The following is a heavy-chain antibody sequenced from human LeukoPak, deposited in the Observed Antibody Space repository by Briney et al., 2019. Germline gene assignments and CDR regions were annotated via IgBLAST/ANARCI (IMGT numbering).Heavy chain of an antibody. CDR1: GGSISSYY. Sequence: PSETLSLTCTVSGGSISSYYWSWIRQPPGKGLEWIGEINHSGSTNYNPSLKSRVTISVDTSKNQFSLKLSSVTAADTAVYYCARHGIARGRKKYYFDYWGQGTLVTVSS. CDR2: INHSGST. J-gene: IGHJ4*02. CDR3: ARHGIARGRKKYYFDY. V-gene: IGHV4-34*01. D-gene: IGHD6-13*01.